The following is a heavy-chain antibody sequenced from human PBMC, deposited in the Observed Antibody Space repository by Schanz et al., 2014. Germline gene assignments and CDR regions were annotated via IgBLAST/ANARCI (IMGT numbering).Heavy chain of an antibody. J-gene: IGHJ3*02. CDR3: ARADSYYGSGSYFQRRAEAFDI. Sequence: QVQLQESGPGLVTPSETLSLTCTVSGGSINNYYWSWIRQPPGKGLEWIAYIYSSGSTNYNPSLKSRVTISVDTSKNQFSLKVKSVTAADTAVYYCARADSYYGSGSYFQRRAEAFDIWGRGTMVTVSS. CDR2: IYSSGST. V-gene: IGHV4-59*01. D-gene: IGHD3-10*01. CDR1: GGSINNYY.